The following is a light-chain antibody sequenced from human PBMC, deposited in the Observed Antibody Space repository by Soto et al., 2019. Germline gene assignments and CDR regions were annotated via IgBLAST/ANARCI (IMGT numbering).Light chain of an antibody. CDR2: DDS. CDR3: QVWDFVTDHAV. J-gene: IGLJ2*01. Sequence: SYELTQPPSLSVAPGQTATITCGGDDIRTRSVHGYQQKPGQAPVLVVYDDSDSVIPERFSGSNSGNTATLTIGRAEAGDEADYYCQVWDFVTDHAVFGGGTKVTVL. V-gene: IGLV3-21*02. CDR1: DIRTRS.